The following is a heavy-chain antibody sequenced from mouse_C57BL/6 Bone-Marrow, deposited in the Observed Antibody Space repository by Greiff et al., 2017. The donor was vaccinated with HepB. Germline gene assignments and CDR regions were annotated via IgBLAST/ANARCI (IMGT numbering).Heavy chain of an antibody. J-gene: IGHJ4*01. CDR1: GFTFTDYY. V-gene: IGHV7-3*01. CDR2: IRNKANGYTT. CDR3: ASYYYDGRTYAMDY. D-gene: IGHD1-1*01. Sequence: DVQLVESGGGLVQPGGSLSLSCAASGFTFTDYYMSWVRQPPGKALEWLGFIRNKANGYTTEYSASVKGRFTISRDNSQSILYLQMNALRAEDSATYYCASYYYDGRTYAMDYWGQGTTVTVSS.